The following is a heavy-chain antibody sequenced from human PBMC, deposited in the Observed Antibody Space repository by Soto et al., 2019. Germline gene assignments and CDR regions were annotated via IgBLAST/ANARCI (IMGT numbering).Heavy chain of an antibody. D-gene: IGHD3-10*01. CDR2: ISTYNGNT. CDR1: GYTFTSYD. CDR3: AREDITMVLGAAFDI. Sequence: ASVKVSCKASGYTFTSYDISWVRHAPGRGLEWMGWISTYNGNTNYAQKLQGRVTMTTDTSTSTAYMELRSLRSDDTAVYYCAREDITMVLGAAFDIWGQGTMVTVTS. J-gene: IGHJ3*02. V-gene: IGHV1-18*01.